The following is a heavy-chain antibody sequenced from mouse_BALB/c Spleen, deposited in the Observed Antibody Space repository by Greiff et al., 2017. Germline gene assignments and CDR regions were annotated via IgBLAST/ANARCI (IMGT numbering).Heavy chain of an antibody. CDR2: ISSGGGST. V-gene: IGHV5-12-1*01. CDR1: GFAFSSYD. D-gene: IGHD2-10*02. Sequence: EVHLVESGGGLVKPGGSLKLSCAASGFAFSSYDMSWVRQTPEKRLEWVAYISSGGGSTYYPDTVKGRFTISRDNAKNTLYLQMSSLKSEDTAMYYCARHKYGNYYAMDYWGQGTSVTVSS. CDR3: ARHKYGNYYAMDY. J-gene: IGHJ4*01.